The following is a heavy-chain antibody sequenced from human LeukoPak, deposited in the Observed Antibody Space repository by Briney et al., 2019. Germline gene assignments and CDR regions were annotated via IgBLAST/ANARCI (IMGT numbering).Heavy chain of an antibody. J-gene: IGHJ4*02. CDR3: ARDHPRGSGSY. Sequence: GGSLRLSCAASGFTVSINYMSWVRQAPGKGLEWVSVIYSGGSTYYADSVKGRFTISRDNSKNTLYLQMNSLRAEDTAVYYCARDHPRGSGSYWGQGTLVTVSS. CDR1: GFTVSINY. CDR2: IYSGGST. D-gene: IGHD3-22*01. V-gene: IGHV3-53*01.